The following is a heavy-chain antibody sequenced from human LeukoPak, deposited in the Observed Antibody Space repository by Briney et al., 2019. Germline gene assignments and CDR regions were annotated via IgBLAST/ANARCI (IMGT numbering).Heavy chain of an antibody. Sequence: GGSLRLSCAASGFTFSSYSMNWVRQAPGKGLEWVSSISSSSSYIYYANSVKGRFTISRDNAKNSLYLQMNSLRAEDTAVYYCARIIEYYYGSGSVYFDYWGQGTLVTVSS. D-gene: IGHD3-10*01. J-gene: IGHJ4*02. CDR1: GFTFSSYS. CDR2: ISSSSSYI. V-gene: IGHV3-21*01. CDR3: ARIIEYYYGSGSVYFDY.